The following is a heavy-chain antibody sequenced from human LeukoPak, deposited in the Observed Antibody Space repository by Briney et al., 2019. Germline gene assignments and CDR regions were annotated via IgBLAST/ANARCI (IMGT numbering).Heavy chain of an antibody. V-gene: IGHV1-18*01. CDR2: ISVYNGNT. CDR3: ARATNWGIGGNDY. D-gene: IGHD7-27*01. J-gene: IGHJ4*02. Sequence: ASVNVSCNASGYTFTSYGFSWVRQAPGQGLDWMGWISVYNGNTNYAQKLQGRVTMTTDTSTSTAYMELRSLRSDDTAVYYCARATNWGIGGNDYWGQGILVTVSS. CDR1: GYTFTSYG.